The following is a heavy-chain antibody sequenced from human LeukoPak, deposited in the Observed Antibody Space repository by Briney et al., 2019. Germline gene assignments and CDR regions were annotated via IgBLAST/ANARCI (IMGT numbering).Heavy chain of an antibody. D-gene: IGHD1-26*01. CDR3: VRDLGGRSGH. V-gene: IGHV3-74*01. CDR2: INEDGSTT. CDR1: GFPFSSNW. J-gene: IGHJ4*02. Sequence: GGSLRLSCAASGFPFSSNWMHWLRHAPGKGLVWVSRINEDGSTTNYADSVKGRFTISRDNAKNTLYLQMNSLRAEDTAVYYCVRDLGGRSGHWGQGTLVTVSS.